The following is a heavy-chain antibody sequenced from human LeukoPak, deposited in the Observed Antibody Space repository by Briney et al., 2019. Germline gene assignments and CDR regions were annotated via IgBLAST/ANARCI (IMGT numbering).Heavy chain of an antibody. D-gene: IGHD4-17*01. J-gene: IGHJ4*02. CDR1: GITFSDYY. Sequence: GGSLRLSCAASGITFSDYYMSWIRQAPGKGLEWLSYISGSGETIYQADSVKGRFTISRDNAKNSLYLQMNSLRAEDTAVYYCAMTSTVTTAFDYWGQGTLVTVSS. CDR2: ISGSGETI. CDR3: AMTSTVTTAFDY. V-gene: IGHV3-11*04.